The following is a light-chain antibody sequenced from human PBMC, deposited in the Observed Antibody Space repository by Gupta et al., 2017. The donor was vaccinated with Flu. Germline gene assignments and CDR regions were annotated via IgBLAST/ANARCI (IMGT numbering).Light chain of an antibody. CDR1: SSDVGRSDT. CDR2: YVT. Sequence: QSALTQPASVSESPGQSITISCSGTSSDVGRSDTVSWYQQHPDKDPKLIMFYVTNRPSGVFSRCSCSKSGNKASSPTFGLQAEDETDDYCSSSNTGSTFVVFGTGTKVTVL. J-gene: IGLJ1*01. V-gene: IGLV2-14*01. CDR3: SSSNTGSTFVV.